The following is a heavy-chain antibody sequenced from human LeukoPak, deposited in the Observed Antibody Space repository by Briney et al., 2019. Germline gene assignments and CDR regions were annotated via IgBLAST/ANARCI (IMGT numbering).Heavy chain of an antibody. D-gene: IGHD3-22*01. V-gene: IGHV4-34*01. CDR2: INHSGST. Sequence: PSKTLSLTCAVYGGSFSGYYWSWIRQPPGKGLEWIGEINHSGSTNYNPSLKSRVTISVDTSKNQFSLKLSSVTAADTAVYYCARGGDHYYDSSGYPDKRPIFDYWGQGTLVTVSS. J-gene: IGHJ4*02. CDR1: GGSFSGYY. CDR3: ARGGDHYYDSSGYPDKRPIFDY.